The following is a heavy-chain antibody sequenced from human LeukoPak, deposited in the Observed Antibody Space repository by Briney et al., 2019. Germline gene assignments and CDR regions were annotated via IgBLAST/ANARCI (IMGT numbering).Heavy chain of an antibody. V-gene: IGHV3-30*02. CDR1: GFTFSSYG. D-gene: IGHD3-10*01. J-gene: IGHJ4*02. CDR3: AKDPPRYGSGSYYNVVY. CDR2: IRYDGSNK. Sequence: QPGGSLRLSCAASGFTFSSYGMHWVRQAPGKGLEWVAFIRYDGSNKYYADSVKGRFTISRDNSKNTLYLQMNSLRAEDTAVYYCAKDPPRYGSGSYYNVVYWGQGTLVTVSS.